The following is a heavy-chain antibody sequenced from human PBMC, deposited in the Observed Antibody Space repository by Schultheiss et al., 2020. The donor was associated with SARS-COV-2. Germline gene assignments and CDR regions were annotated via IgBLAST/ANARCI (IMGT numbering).Heavy chain of an antibody. CDR1: GGTISSYY. CDR2: IYYSGST. CDR3: ARGRGDSGYDLYYGMDV. J-gene: IGHJ6*02. Sequence: SETLSLTCTVSGGTISSYYWSWIRQPPGKGLEWIGYIYYSGSTNYNPSLKSRVTISVDTSKNQFSLKLSTVTAADTAVYYCARGRGDSGYDLYYGMDVWGQGTTVTVSS. V-gene: IGHV4-59*12. D-gene: IGHD5-12*01.